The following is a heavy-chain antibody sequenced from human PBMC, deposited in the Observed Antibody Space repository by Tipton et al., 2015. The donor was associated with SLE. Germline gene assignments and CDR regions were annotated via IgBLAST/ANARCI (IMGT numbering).Heavy chain of an antibody. J-gene: IGHJ2*01. Sequence: GLVKPSETLSLTCSVSGYSISTGYYWGWIRQTPGKGLEWIGETNHSGTTHYNPSLESRVTISVDTSKNQISLTVTSVTAADTAVYYCARRGKKDGYNSYRSFDLWGRGTLVTVSS. D-gene: IGHD5-24*01. CDR3: ARRGKKDGYNSYRSFDL. CDR2: TNHSGTT. V-gene: IGHV4-38-2*01. CDR1: GYSISTGYY.